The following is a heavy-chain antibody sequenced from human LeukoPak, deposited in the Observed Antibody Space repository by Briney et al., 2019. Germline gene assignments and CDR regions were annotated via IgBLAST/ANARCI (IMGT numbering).Heavy chain of an antibody. J-gene: IGHJ4*02. CDR2: IIPIFGTA. D-gene: IGHD6-13*01. CDR1: GGTFSSYA. V-gene: IGHV1-69*05. Sequence: ASVKVSCKASGGTFSSYAISWVRQAPGQGLEWMGGIIPIFGTANYAQKLQGRVTMTTDTSTSTAYMELRSLRSDDTAVYYCARVEGSSWFYLFDYWGQGTLVTVSS. CDR3: ARVEGSSWFYLFDY.